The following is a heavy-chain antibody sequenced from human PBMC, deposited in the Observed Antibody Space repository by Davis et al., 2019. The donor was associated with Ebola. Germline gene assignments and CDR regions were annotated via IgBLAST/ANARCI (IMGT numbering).Heavy chain of an antibody. CDR1: GFTFSSYA. V-gene: IGHV3-33*08. Sequence: GESLKISCAASGFTFSSYAMHWVRQAPGKGLEWVSLVWYDGRNKYYADSVKGRFTISRDNAKNTVYVQMNSLRAEDTAVYYCARSGLSFGVVKYHYGMDVWGKGTTVTVSS. J-gene: IGHJ6*04. CDR3: ARSGLSFGVVKYHYGMDV. D-gene: IGHD3-3*01. CDR2: VWYDGRNK.